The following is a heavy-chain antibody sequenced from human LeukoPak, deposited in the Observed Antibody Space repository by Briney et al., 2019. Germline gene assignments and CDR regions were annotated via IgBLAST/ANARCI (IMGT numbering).Heavy chain of an antibody. J-gene: IGHJ4*02. Sequence: GGSLRLSCGASGFSFSNHGMHWVRQAPGKRLEWVAVIWDDGNNKKYANSVKGRFTISRDNSENTLYLQMNGLRADDTAVYYCARDGFGTGSNWGQGTLVTVSS. CDR2: IWDDGNNK. V-gene: IGHV3-33*01. CDR3: ARDGFGTGSN. CDR1: GFSFSNHG. D-gene: IGHD3-16*01.